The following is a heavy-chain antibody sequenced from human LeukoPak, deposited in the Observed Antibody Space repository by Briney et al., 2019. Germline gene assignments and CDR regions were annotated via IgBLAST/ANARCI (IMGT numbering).Heavy chain of an antibody. D-gene: IGHD6-13*01. CDR2: IYYSGST. CDR3: ARVEQQLVEEYSDY. V-gene: IGHV4-59*01. J-gene: IGHJ4*02. Sequence: SETLSLTCTVSGGSISSYYWSWIRQPPGKGLEWIGYIYYSGSTNYNPSLKSRVTISVDTSKNQFSLKLSSVTAADTAVYYCARVEQQLVEEYSDYWGQGTLITVSS. CDR1: GGSISSYY.